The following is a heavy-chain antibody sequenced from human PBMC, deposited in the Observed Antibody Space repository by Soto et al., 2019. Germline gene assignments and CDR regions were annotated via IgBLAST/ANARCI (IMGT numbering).Heavy chain of an antibody. J-gene: IGHJ5*02. CDR2: ISGSGGST. D-gene: IGHD2-2*02. Sequence: GGSLRLSCAASGFTFSSYAMSWVRQAPGKGLEWVSAISGSGGSTYYADSVKGRFTISRDNSKNTLYLQMNSLRAEDTAVYYCAKETXPSYIVVVPAAIRWFDPWGQGTLVTVSS. CDR3: AKETXPSYIVVVPAAIRWFDP. CDR1: GFTFSSYA. V-gene: IGHV3-23*01.